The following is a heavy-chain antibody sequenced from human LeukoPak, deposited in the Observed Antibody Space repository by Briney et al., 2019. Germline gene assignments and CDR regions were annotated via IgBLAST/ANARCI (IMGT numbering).Heavy chain of an antibody. Sequence: SETLSLTCAVSGGSISSSNWWSWVRQPPGKGLEWIGEIYHSGSTNYNPSLKSRVTISVDTSKNQFSLKLSSVTAADTAVYYCARAAALRYYYYYYYMDVWGKGTTVTVSS. J-gene: IGHJ6*03. V-gene: IGHV4-4*02. D-gene: IGHD6-13*01. CDR1: GGSISSSNW. CDR3: ARAAALRYYYYYYYMDV. CDR2: IYHSGST.